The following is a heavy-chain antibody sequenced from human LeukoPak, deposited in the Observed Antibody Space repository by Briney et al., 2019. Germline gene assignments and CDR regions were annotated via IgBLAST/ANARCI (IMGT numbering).Heavy chain of an antibody. D-gene: IGHD2-2*01. J-gene: IGHJ4*02. CDR2: IYYSGST. CDR3: ARGTSSFQYYFDY. Sequence: KPSETLSLTCTVSGCSISSYYLSWIRQPPGKGLEWIGYIYYSGSTNYNPSLKSRVTISVDTSKNQFSLKLSSVTAAATAVYYCARGTSSFQYYFDYWCQGTLVTVSS. CDR1: GCSISSYY. V-gene: IGHV4-59*01.